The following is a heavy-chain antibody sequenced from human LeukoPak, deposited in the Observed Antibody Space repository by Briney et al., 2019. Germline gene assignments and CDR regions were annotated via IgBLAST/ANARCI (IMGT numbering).Heavy chain of an antibody. Sequence: GSSVKVSCKASGGTFSSYAISWVRQAPGQGLEWMGRIIPILGIANYAQKFQGRVTITADKSTSTAYMELSSLRSEDTAVYYRARAGFWSGYLDENWFDPWGQGTLVTVSS. V-gene: IGHV1-69*04. J-gene: IGHJ5*02. CDR2: IIPILGIA. CDR3: ARAGFWSGYLDENWFDP. D-gene: IGHD3-3*01. CDR1: GGTFSSYA.